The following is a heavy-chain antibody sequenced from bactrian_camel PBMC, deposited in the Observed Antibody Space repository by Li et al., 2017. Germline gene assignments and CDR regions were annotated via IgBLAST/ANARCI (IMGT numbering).Heavy chain of an antibody. V-gene: IGHV3S10*01. CDR2: MEGVGRT. D-gene: IGHD2*01. CDR1: GYPYY. J-gene: IGHJ6*01. CDR3: AASVGAGSISSILDPAGYRS. Sequence: DVQLVESGGGSVQAGGSLRLSCAASGYPYYMTWFRQAPGKEREGVAGMEGVGRTTYTDSAKGRFTISREYAKRTLSLQMNSLKPEDTAMYYCAASVGAGSISSILDPAGYRSWGQGTQVTVS.